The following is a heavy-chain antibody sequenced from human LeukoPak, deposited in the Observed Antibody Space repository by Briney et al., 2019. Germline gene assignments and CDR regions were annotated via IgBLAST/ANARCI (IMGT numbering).Heavy chain of an antibody. CDR2: ISSSSSYI. CDR3: ARDRPHSSSWFPSVYYYGMDV. CDR1: GFTSSSYS. V-gene: IGHV3-21*01. D-gene: IGHD6-13*01. J-gene: IGHJ6*04. Sequence: GGSLRLSCAASGFTSSSYSMNWVRQAPGKGLEWVSSISSSSSYIYYADSVKGRFTISRDNAKNSLYLQMNSLRAEDTAVYYCARDRPHSSSWFPSVYYYGMDVWGKGTTVTVSS.